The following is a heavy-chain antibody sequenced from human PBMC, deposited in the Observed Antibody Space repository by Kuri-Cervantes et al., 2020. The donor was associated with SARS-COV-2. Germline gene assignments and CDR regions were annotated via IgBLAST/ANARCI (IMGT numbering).Heavy chain of an antibody. Sequence: GGSLRLSCAASGFTFSSYAMHWVRQAPGKGLEWVAVIWYDGSNKYHADSVKGRFTISRDNSKNTLYLQMNSLRAEDTAVYYCARSLYGGTSWYYGMDVWGQGTTVTV. D-gene: IGHD4-23*01. CDR2: IWYDGSNK. J-gene: IGHJ6*02. CDR1: GFTFSSYA. CDR3: ARSLYGGTSWYYGMDV. V-gene: IGHV3-33*01.